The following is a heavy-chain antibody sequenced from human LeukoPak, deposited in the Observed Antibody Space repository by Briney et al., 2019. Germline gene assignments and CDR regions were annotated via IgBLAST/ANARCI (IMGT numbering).Heavy chain of an antibody. V-gene: IGHV3-30*02. Sequence: GGSLRLSCAASGFTFSSYGMHWVRQAPGKGLEWVAFIRYDGSNKYYADSVKGRFTISRDNSKNTLYLQMNSLGAEDTAVYYCAKDQIVVTAIWGGDYWGQGTLVTVSS. CDR1: GFTFSSYG. CDR3: AKDQIVVTAIWGGDY. J-gene: IGHJ4*02. D-gene: IGHD2-21*02. CDR2: IRYDGSNK.